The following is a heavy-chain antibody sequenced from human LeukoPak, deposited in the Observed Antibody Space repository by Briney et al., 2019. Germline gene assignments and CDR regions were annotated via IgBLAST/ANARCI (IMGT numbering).Heavy chain of an antibody. J-gene: IGHJ6*02. D-gene: IGHD6-13*01. Sequence: GGSLRLSCAASGFTFSGSAMHWVRQASGKGLEWVGRIRSKANSYATAYAASVKGRFTSSRDDSKNTAYLQMNSLKTEDTAVYYCTSIAAAGDHYYYYYGMDVWGQGTTVTVSS. CDR1: GFTFSGSA. V-gene: IGHV3-73*01. CDR3: TSIAAAGDHYYYYYGMDV. CDR2: IRSKANSYAT.